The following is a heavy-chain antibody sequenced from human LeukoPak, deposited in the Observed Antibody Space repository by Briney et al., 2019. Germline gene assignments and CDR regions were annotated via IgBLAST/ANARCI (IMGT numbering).Heavy chain of an antibody. D-gene: IGHD2-2*01. CDR3: ARDRAKLGYCSSTSCHFWGFDY. CDR2: ISYDGSIK. J-gene: IGHJ4*02. Sequence: GGSLRLSCAPSGFTFSTYTIHWVRQAPGKGLEWVAVISYDGSIKYYADSVKGRFTISRDNSKNTLYLQMNSLRAEDTAVYYCARDRAKLGYCSSTSCHFWGFDYWGQGTLVTVSS. CDR1: GFTFSTYT. V-gene: IGHV3-30*04.